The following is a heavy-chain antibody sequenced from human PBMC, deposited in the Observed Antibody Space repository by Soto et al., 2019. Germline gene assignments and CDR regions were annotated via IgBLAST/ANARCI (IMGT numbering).Heavy chain of an antibody. CDR1: GYSFTSYW. CDR2: IYPGDSDT. V-gene: IGHV5-51*01. CDR3: ARHFSSSWKRYYYYGMDV. D-gene: IGHD6-13*01. Sequence: PGESLKISCKGSGYSFTSYWIGWVRQMPGKGLEWMGIIYPGDSDTRYSPSFQGQVTISADKSISTAYLQWSSLKASDTAMYYCARHFSSSWKRYYYYGMDVWGQGTTVTVSS. J-gene: IGHJ6*02.